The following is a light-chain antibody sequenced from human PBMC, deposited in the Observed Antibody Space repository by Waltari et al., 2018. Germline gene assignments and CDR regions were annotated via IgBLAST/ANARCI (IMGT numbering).Light chain of an antibody. CDR1: QSVLYTSDNKNY. V-gene: IGKV4-1*01. CDR2: WAS. Sequence: DIVMTQSPDSLAVSLGERATINCKSSQSVLYTSDNKNYLAWYQQRPGQPPKLLIYWASTRVSGFPDRFSGSGSGTDFTLTISSLQAEDVAVYYCHHYYIPPLTFGQGTRLEIK. J-gene: IGKJ5*01. CDR3: HHYYIPPLT.